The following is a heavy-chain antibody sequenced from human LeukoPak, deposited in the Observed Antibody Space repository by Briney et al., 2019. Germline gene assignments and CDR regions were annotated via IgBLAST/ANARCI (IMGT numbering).Heavy chain of an antibody. V-gene: IGHV3-74*01. CDR1: GFTFSSYW. CDR3: ATSRSFDY. D-gene: IGHD3-16*01. Sequence: PGGSLRLSCAASGFTFSSYWMHWVRQAPGKGLVGVSGINTDGTTTSYADSVKGRFTISRDNAKNTLYLQMNSLRADDTAMYYCATSRSFDYWGQGTLVTVSS. J-gene: IGHJ4*02. CDR2: INTDGTTT.